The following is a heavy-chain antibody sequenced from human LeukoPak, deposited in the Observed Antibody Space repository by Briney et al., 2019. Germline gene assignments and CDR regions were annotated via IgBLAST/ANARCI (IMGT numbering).Heavy chain of an antibody. J-gene: IGHJ3*02. D-gene: IGHD1-7*01. CDR2: INTNTGNP. CDR1: GYTFTSYS. Sequence: ASVKVSCKASGYTFTSYSMNWVRQAPGQGLEWLGWINTNTGNPTYAQGFTGRFVFSLDTSVNTAYLQISSLKAEDTAVYYCARYSSSWNWGNDAFDIWGQGTMVTVSS. CDR3: ARYSSSWNWGNDAFDI. V-gene: IGHV7-4-1*02.